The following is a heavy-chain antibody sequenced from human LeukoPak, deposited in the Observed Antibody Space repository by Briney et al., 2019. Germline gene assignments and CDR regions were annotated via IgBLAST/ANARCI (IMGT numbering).Heavy chain of an antibody. D-gene: IGHD2-2*01. Sequence: PGRSLRLSCAASGFTFSSYGMHWVRQAPGKGLEWVAVISYDGTNKYYADSVKGRYTISRDNSKNTLYLQMNSLRVEDTAVYYCAKDRRPHTVSTQNGAFDYWGQGTLVTVSS. CDR1: GFTFSSYG. CDR3: AKDRRPHTVSTQNGAFDY. V-gene: IGHV3-30*18. CDR2: ISYDGTNK. J-gene: IGHJ4*02.